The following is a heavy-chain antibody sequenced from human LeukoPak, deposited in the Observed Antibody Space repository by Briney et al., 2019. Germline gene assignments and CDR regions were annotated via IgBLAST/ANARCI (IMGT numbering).Heavy chain of an antibody. CDR3: AKITKATTPNY. J-gene: IGHJ4*02. Sequence: GGSLRLSCEGSAFIFSGHWMNWVRQTPGKGLEWVASIKEDGSERQYVDSVKGRFSISRDNSKNTVYLQMSDLRAEDTAVYYCAKITKATTPNYWGQGTLVTVSS. D-gene: IGHD3-10*01. CDR2: IKEDGSER. CDR1: AFIFSGHW. V-gene: IGHV3-7*03.